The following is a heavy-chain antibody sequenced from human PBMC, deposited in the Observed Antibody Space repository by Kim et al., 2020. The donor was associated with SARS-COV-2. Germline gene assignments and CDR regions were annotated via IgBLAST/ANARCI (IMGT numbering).Heavy chain of an antibody. CDR3: ARVNAAAGTIRYYYYYYGIDV. J-gene: IGHJ6*02. Sequence: SETLSLTCAVYGGSFSGYYWSWIRQPPGKGLEWIGEINHSGSTNYYPSLKSRVTISVDTSKNQFSLKLSSVTAADTAVYYCARVNAAAGTIRYYYYYYGIDVWGQGTTVTVSS. D-gene: IGHD6-13*01. V-gene: IGHV4-34*01. CDR2: INHSGST. CDR1: GGSFSGYY.